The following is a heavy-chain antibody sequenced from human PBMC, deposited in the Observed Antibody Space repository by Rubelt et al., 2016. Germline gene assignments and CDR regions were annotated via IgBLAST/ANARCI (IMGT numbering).Heavy chain of an antibody. Sequence: QVHLQESGPGLVQSSETLSLTCTVSGGAISGYYWNWVRQAPGEGLQWIGYIHYSGTTSYTPSLKSRVTMSGDEPNNQFSLKLSSVTAADTALYYCARGHVRSGGWYRGMDYFDYWGQGTLVSVSS. CDR1: GGAISGYY. CDR3: ARGHVRSGGWYRGMDYFDY. V-gene: IGHV4-59*01. CDR2: IHYSGTT. D-gene: IGHD6-19*01. J-gene: IGHJ4*02.